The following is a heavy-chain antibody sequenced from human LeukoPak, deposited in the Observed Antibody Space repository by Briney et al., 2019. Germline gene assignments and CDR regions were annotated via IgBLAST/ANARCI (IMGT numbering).Heavy chain of an antibody. J-gene: IGHJ1*01. CDR3: AKGWQQLAEYFQH. D-gene: IGHD6-13*01. CDR2: INPNSGGT. CDR1: GYTFTGCN. V-gene: IGHV1-2*02. Sequence: GASVKVSCKASGYTFTGCNVHWVRQAPGQGLEWMGWINPNSGGTNYAQRFQGRVAMTTDTSITTAHMELSSLTSDDTAVYYCAKGWQQLAEYFQHWGQGTLVTVSS.